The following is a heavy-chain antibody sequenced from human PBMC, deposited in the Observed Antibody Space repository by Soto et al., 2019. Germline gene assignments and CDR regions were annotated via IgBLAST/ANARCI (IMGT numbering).Heavy chain of an antibody. J-gene: IGHJ6*02. Sequence: GGSLRLSCEASGFTFSDYWMHWVRQAPGKGLDWVSAISGSGGSTYYADSVKGRFTISRDNSKNTLYLQMNSLRAEDTAVYYCATPAVDYVWRSPVMDVWGQGTTVTVSS. D-gene: IGHD3-16*01. CDR2: ISGSGGST. V-gene: IGHV3-23*01. CDR3: ATPAVDYVWRSPVMDV. CDR1: GFTFSDYW.